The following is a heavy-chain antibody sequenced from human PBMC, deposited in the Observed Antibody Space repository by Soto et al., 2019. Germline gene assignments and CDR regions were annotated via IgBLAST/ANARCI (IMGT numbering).Heavy chain of an antibody. CDR3: ARDRGIVVVPAAIFWFDP. V-gene: IGHV1-3*01. CDR1: GYTFTSYA. J-gene: IGHJ5*02. D-gene: IGHD2-2*01. Sequence: QVQLVQSGAEVKKPGASVKVSCKASGYTFTSYAMHWVRQAPGQRLEWMGWINAGNGNTKYSQKFQGRVTITRDTSASTADIELSSLRSEDTAVYYCARDRGIVVVPAAIFWFDPWGQGTLVTVSS. CDR2: INAGNGNT.